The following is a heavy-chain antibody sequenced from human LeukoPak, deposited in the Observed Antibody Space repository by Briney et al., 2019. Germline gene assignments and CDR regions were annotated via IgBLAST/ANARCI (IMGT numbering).Heavy chain of an antibody. D-gene: IGHD3-3*01. J-gene: IGHJ3*02. CDR2: ICYSGTT. Sequence: SETLSLTCTVSGGSISCYYWSWIRQPPGKGLEWIGSICYSGTTNYNPSLTSRVTITVDSSKNRFSLKLTSVTAADTAMYYCARSRITIFGVVIPDAFDIWGQGTMVTVSS. CDR3: ARSRITIFGVVIPDAFDI. V-gene: IGHV4-59*01. CDR1: GGSISCYY.